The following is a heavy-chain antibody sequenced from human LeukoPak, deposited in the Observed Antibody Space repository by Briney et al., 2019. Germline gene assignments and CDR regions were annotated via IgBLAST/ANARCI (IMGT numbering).Heavy chain of an antibody. D-gene: IGHD5-12*01. V-gene: IGHV4-34*01. Sequence: SETLSLTCAVYGGSFSGYYWSWIRQPPGTGLDWIGEINHSGSTNYNPSLKSRVTISVDTSKNQFSLKLSSVTAADTAVYYCTRGSGGYFFDYWGQGTLVTVSS. CDR2: INHSGST. CDR3: TRGSGGYFFDY. J-gene: IGHJ4*02. CDR1: GGSFSGYY.